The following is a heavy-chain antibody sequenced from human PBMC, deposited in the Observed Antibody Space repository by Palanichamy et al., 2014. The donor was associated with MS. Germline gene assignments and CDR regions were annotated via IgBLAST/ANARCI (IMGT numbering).Heavy chain of an antibody. Sequence: EVQLLEVWGTAWYSLGGPVRLSCATSGFTFSNYDISWVRQAPGKGLEWVSGITSSAARTYYAVSVKGRFTVFRDNSKNTLYLQMNSLKADDTAVYYCARDIPVAGTDYYDYWGQGTLVTVSS. V-gene: IGHV3-23*01. D-gene: IGHD6-19*01. CDR3: ARDIPVAGTDYYDY. CDR1: GFTFSNYD. CDR2: ITSSAART. J-gene: IGHJ4*02.